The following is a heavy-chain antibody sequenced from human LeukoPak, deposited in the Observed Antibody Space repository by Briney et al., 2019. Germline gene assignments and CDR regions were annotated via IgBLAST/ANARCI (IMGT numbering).Heavy chain of an antibody. J-gene: IGHJ3*02. V-gene: IGHV1-69*06. D-gene: IGHD2-15*01. CDR3: ARALYCSGGSCYRYDAFDI. CDR1: GGTFSSYA. Sequence: SVKLSCKASGGTFSSYAISWVRQAPGQGLEWMGGIIPICGTTNYAQKFQGRVTITADKSTSTAYMDLSSLRSEDTAVYYCARALYCSGGSCYRYDAFDIWGQGTMVTVSS. CDR2: IIPICGTT.